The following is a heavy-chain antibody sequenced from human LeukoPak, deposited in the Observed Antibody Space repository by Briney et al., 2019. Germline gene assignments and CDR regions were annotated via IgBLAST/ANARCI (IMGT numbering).Heavy chain of an antibody. D-gene: IGHD4-17*01. Sequence: GGSLRLSCAASGFTFSDYYMSWIRQAPGKGLEWVSYISSSGSAKHYADSVKGRFTISRDNAKNSLYLQMNSLRAEDTAVYYCARDQAAYYGDPPAFDIWGQGTMVTVSS. CDR3: ARDQAAYYGDPPAFDI. CDR1: GFTFSDYY. V-gene: IGHV3-11*04. J-gene: IGHJ3*02. CDR2: ISSSGSAK.